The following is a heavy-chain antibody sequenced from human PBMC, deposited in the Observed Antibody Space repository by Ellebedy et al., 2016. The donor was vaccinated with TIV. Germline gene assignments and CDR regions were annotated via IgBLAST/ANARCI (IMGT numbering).Heavy chain of an antibody. V-gene: IGHV1-8*01. D-gene: IGHD5-12*01. CDR3: VRVYSDYEEAFDV. Sequence: ASVKVSCXASGYTFTSYDINWVRQATGQGLEWMGWMNPHSRNTGYAQKFQGRVTMTTNTAISTAYLELSSLRSEDTAVYYCVRVYSDYEEAFDVWGQGTMVTVSS. CDR2: MNPHSRNT. J-gene: IGHJ3*01. CDR1: GYTFTSYD.